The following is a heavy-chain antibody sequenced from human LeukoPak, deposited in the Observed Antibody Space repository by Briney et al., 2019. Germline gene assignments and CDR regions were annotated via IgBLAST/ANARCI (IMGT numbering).Heavy chain of an antibody. J-gene: IGHJ6*03. D-gene: IGHD3-3*01. CDR1: GGSISDYY. CDR2: IYTSGST. V-gene: IGHV4-4*07. CDR3: ARDRHDFWSGYYNYYMDV. Sequence: SETLSLTCTVSGGSISDYYWSWIRQPAGKGLEWIGRIYTSGSTNYNPSLKSRVTISVDTSKNQFSLKLSSVTAADTAVYYCARDRHDFWSGYYNYYMDVWGKGTTVTVSS.